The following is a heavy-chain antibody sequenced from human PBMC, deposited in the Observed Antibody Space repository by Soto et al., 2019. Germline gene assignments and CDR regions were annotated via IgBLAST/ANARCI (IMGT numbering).Heavy chain of an antibody. CDR2: ISSSSSYT. CDR1: GFTFSDYY. V-gene: IGHV3-11*05. Sequence: QVQLVESGGGLVKPGGSLRLSCAASGFTFSDYYMSWIRQAPGKGLEWVSYISSSSSYTNYADSVKGRFTISRDNAKNSLYMKMNSLRAEATAVYYCAGAHHRNRGYDYVDYWGQGTLVPVSS. D-gene: IGHD5-12*01. J-gene: IGHJ4*02. CDR3: AGAHHRNRGYDYVDY.